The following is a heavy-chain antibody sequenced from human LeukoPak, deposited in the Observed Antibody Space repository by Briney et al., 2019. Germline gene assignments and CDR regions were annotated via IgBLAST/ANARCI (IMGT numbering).Heavy chain of an antibody. V-gene: IGHV3-48*03. Sequence: GGSLRLSCAASGFTFSSYEMNWVRQAPGKGLEWVSYISSSGSTIYYADSVKGRFTISRDNAKNSLYLQMNSLRAEDTAVYYCARDKSGYDSSGYHDYWGQGTLVTVSS. CDR1: GFTFSSYE. D-gene: IGHD3-22*01. CDR3: ARDKSGYDSSGYHDY. CDR2: ISSSGSTI. J-gene: IGHJ4*02.